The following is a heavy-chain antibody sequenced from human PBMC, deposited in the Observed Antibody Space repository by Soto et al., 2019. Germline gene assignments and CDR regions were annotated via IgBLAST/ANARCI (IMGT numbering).Heavy chain of an antibody. J-gene: IGHJ4*01. CDR3: AHDHRLDLVRAAEY. Sequence: QVQLVQSGAEVKKPGASVWVSCKVSGYTLTELSMHWVRQAPGKGLEWMGGFDPEDGETIYAQKFQGRVTMTEDTXXGPACRELRCVRSKDTAVYYCAHDHRLDLVRAAEYWGQGNLDAVSA. D-gene: IGHD2-2*01. V-gene: IGHV1-24*01. CDR2: FDPEDGET. CDR1: GYTLTELS.